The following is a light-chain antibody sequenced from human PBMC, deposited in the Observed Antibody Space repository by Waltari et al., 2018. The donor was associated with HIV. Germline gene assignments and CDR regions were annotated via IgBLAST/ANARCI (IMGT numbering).Light chain of an antibody. CDR3: HQYSDYLGS. CDR1: QNVGAW. CDR2: KAT. J-gene: IGKJ1*01. V-gene: IGKV1-5*03. Sequence: DIHMSQSPPTLTASIGDRVNITCRDSQNVGAWLAWYQQKPGEAPNLLIYKATNVEGGVPSRFSGSASGTDFTLTIDSLHPDDFATYYCHQYSDYLGSFGQGTKVEVK.